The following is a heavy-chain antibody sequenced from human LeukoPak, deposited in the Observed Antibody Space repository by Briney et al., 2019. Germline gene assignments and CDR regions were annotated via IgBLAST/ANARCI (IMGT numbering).Heavy chain of an antibody. CDR2: ISYDGSNK. D-gene: IGHD2-2*01. CDR3: AKDRYCSSTSCYEGNDYYFDY. V-gene: IGHV3-30-3*01. J-gene: IGHJ4*02. CDR1: GFTFSSYA. Sequence: PGGSLRLSCAASGFTFSSYAMHWVRQAPGKGLEWVAVISYDGSNKYYADSVKGRFTISRDNSKNTLYLQMNSLRAEDTAVYYCAKDRYCSSTSCYEGNDYYFDYWGQGTLVTVSS.